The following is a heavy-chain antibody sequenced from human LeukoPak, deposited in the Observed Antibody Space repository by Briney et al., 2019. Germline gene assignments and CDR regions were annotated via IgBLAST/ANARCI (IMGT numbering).Heavy chain of an antibody. J-gene: IGHJ4*02. CDR2: MSAYNGNT. CDR1: GYTFTSYG. V-gene: IGHV1-18*01. CDR3: AAFRIAAAGTKYSLDY. D-gene: IGHD6-13*01. Sequence: GASVKVSCKASGYTFTSYGISWVRQAPGQGLEWMGWMSAYNGNTNYAQKLQGRVTMTTDTSTSTAYMELRSLRSDDTAVYYCAAFRIAAAGTKYSLDYWGQGTLVTVSS.